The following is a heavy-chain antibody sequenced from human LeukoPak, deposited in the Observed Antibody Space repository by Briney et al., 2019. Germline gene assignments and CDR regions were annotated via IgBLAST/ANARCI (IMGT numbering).Heavy chain of an antibody. V-gene: IGHV3-23*01. CDR2: ISGSGGST. Sequence: GGSLRLSCAASGFTFSSYAMSWVRQAPGKGLEWVSAISGSGGSTYYADSVKGRFTISRDNSKNTLYLQMNSLRAEDTAVYYCAAPGVGATNQDYFDYWGQGTLVTVSS. J-gene: IGHJ4*02. CDR3: AAPGVGATNQDYFDY. CDR1: GFTFSSYA. D-gene: IGHD1-26*01.